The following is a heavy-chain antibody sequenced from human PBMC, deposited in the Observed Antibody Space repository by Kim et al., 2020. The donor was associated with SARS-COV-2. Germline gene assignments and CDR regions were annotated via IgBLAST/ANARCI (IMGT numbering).Heavy chain of an antibody. Sequence: ASVKGRFTISRDTAKNTLYLQMNSLRAEDTAVYYCARDLEEYGGNSVLGYWGQGTLVTVSS. CDR3: ARDLEEYGGNSVLGY. D-gene: IGHD2-21*02. V-gene: IGHV3-74*01. J-gene: IGHJ4*02.